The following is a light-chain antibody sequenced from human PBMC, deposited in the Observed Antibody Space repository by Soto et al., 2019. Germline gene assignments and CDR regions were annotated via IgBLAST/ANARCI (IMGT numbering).Light chain of an antibody. CDR2: GAS. J-gene: IGKJ1*01. CDR1: QSLSSSY. CDR3: QQYGSSPWT. Sequence: EIVLTQSPGTLSLSPGERATLSCRASQSLSSSYLAWYQQKLGQAPRLLVYGASSRATGIPDRFSGSGSGTDFTLTISRLESEDFAVYYCQQYGSSPWTFGQGTKVDI. V-gene: IGKV3-20*01.